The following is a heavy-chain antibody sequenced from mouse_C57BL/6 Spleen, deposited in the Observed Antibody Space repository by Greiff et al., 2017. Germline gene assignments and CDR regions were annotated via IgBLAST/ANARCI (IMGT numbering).Heavy chain of an antibody. CDR2: ISYDGSN. Sequence: DVQLQESGPGLVKPSQSLSLTCSVTGYSITSGYYWNWIRQFPGNKLEWMGYISYDGSNNYNPSLKNRISITRDTSKNQFFLKLNSVTTEDTATYYCARYGNYLDYWGQGTTLTVSS. V-gene: IGHV3-6*01. J-gene: IGHJ2*01. CDR3: ARYGNYLDY. D-gene: IGHD2-10*02. CDR1: GYSITSGYY.